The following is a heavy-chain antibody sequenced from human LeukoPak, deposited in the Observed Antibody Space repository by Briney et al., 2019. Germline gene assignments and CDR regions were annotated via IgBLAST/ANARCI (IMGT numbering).Heavy chain of an antibody. Sequence: ASVPVSCKASGYTFISYGISWVRQAPGQGLEWMGWISAYNGNTKYAQKLQGRVTMTTDTSTSTAYMELRSLRSDDTAVYYCARAQQWLVFCDYWGQGTLVTVSS. CDR2: ISAYNGNT. D-gene: IGHD6-19*01. V-gene: IGHV1-18*01. J-gene: IGHJ4*02. CDR1: GYTFISYG. CDR3: ARAQQWLVFCDY.